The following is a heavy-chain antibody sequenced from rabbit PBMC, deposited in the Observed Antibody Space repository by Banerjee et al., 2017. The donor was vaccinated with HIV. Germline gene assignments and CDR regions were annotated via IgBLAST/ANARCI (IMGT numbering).Heavy chain of an antibody. J-gene: IGHJ4*01. CDR3: ARAYYERGYAGVAAL. D-gene: IGHD4-2*01. CDR2: IDPVFGST. CDR1: GFSFSSSYY. Sequence: QEQLEESGGDLVQPEGSLTLTCTASGFSFSSSYYMCWVRQAPGKGLEWIGYIDPVFGSTYYARWVNGRFTISLDNAQNTVFLQMTSLTAADTATYFCARAYYERGYAGVAALWGPGTLVTVS. V-gene: IGHV1S45*01.